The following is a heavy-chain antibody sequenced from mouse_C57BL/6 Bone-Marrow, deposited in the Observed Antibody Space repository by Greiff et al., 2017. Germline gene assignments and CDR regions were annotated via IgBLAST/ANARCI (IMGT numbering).Heavy chain of an antibody. CDR2: IWSGGST. D-gene: IGHD1-1*01. J-gene: IGHJ3*01. V-gene: IGHV2-2*01. CDR1: GFSLTSYG. CDR3: ARNYYYGSSAWFAY. Sequence: VKMVESGPGLVQPSQSLSITCTVSGFSLTSYGVHWVRQSPGKGLEWLGVIWSGGSTDYNAAFISRLSISKDNSKSQVFFKMNSLQADDTAIYYCARNYYYGSSAWFAYWGQGTLVTVSA.